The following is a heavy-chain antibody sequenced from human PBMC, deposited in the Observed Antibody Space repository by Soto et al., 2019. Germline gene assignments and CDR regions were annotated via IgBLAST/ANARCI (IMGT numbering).Heavy chain of an antibody. J-gene: IGHJ3*01. CDR3: VSSNIVGRPG. D-gene: IGHD6-6*01. CDR2: INQDESEK. Sequence: EVQLVESGGGLVQPGGSLRLSCAASGFIVSTYCMAWVRQAPGKGLEWVANINQDESEKHYVDSVKGRFTISRDNAKSSLYLQMNSLRAEDTAVYYCVSSNIVGRPGGGQGTMVTVSS. CDR1: GFIVSTYC. V-gene: IGHV3-7*01.